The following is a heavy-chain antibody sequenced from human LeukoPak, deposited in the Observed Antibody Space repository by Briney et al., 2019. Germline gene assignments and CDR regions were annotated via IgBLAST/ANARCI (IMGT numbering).Heavy chain of an antibody. J-gene: IGHJ5*02. V-gene: IGHV4-61*02. D-gene: IGHD3-22*01. CDR3: ARGLYYDSSGYYYGWCDP. CDR2: IYTSGST. Sequence: SQTLSLTCTVSGGSISSGNYYWGWIRQPAGKGLEWIGRIYTSGSTNYNPSLKSRVTILVDTSKNQFSLKLSSVTAADTAVYYCARGLYYDSSGYYYGWCDPWVQGTMVSVRS. CDR1: GGSISSGNYY.